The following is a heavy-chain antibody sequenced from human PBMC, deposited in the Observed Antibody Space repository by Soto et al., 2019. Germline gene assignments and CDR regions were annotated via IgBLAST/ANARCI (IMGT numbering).Heavy chain of an antibody. V-gene: IGHV3-33*01. D-gene: IGHD2-15*01. CDR3: AGDGCCSGGSCYSGPVFDY. J-gene: IGHJ4*02. CDR1: GFTFSSYG. CDR2: IWYDGSNK. Sequence: QVQLVESGGGVVQPGRSLRLSCAASGFTFSSYGMHWVRQAPGKGLEWVAVIWYDGSNKYYADSVKGRFTISRDNSKKHLYLQMKSLRAEDTAVYYCAGDGCCSGGSCYSGPVFDYWGQGTLVTVSS.